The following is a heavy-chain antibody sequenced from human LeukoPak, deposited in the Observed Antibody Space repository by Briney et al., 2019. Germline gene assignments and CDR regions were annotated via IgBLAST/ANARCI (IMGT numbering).Heavy chain of an antibody. CDR3: AKDVVDTDAFDI. J-gene: IGHJ3*02. V-gene: IGHV3-23*01. CDR2: ISGSGGST. Sequence: GGSPRLSCAASGFTFSSYGMSWVRQAPGKGLEWVSAISGSGGSTYYADSVKGRFTISRDNSKNTLYLQMNSLRAEDTAVYYCAKDVVDTDAFDIWGQGTMVTVSS. CDR1: GFTFSSYG. D-gene: IGHD3/OR15-3a*01.